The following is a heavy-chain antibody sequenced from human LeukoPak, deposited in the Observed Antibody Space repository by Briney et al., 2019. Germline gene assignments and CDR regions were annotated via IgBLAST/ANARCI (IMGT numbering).Heavy chain of an antibody. V-gene: IGHV3-23*01. J-gene: IGHJ4*02. D-gene: IGHD3-22*01. CDR2: ISGSGGST. Sequence: GGSLRLSCAASGFTFSSYAMSWVRQAPGKGLEWVSAISGSGGSTYYADSVKGRFTISRDNSKNTLYLQMNSLRAEDTAVYYCAKDQVPRTYYYDSSGYSIDYRGQGTLVTVSS. CDR1: GFTFSSYA. CDR3: AKDQVPRTYYYDSSGYSIDY.